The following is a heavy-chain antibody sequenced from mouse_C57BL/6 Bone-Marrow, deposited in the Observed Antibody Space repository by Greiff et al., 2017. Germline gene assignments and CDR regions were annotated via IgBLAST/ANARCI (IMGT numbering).Heavy chain of an antibody. J-gene: IGHJ2*01. V-gene: IGHV1-7*01. D-gene: IGHD1-1*02. CDR1: GYTFTSYW. CDR2: INPSSGYT. Sequence: QVQLQQSGAELAKPGASVKLSCKASGYTFTSYWMHWVKQRPGQGLEWIGYINPSSGYTKYNQKFKDKATLTADKSSSTAYMQLSSLTYEDSAVYYCARRVANWSYYFDYWGQGTTLTGSS. CDR3: ARRVANWSYYFDY.